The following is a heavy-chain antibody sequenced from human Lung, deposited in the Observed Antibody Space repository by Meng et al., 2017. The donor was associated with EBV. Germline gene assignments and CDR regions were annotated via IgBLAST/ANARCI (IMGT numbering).Heavy chain of an antibody. CDR1: GFIFTRYA. D-gene: IGHD2-2*01. V-gene: IGHV1-18*01. J-gene: IGHJ4*02. CDR2: ISAYNGNT. Sequence: QVQLLQTVDEGNKPGAPVKVSSEAPGFIFTRYAISWVRQAPGQGLQYMGWISAYNGNTNYAQELQGRVTMTTDTSTSTAYMELRSLRFDDTAVYYCARFYCSSTSCPHVLFDDWGQGTLVTVSS. CDR3: ARFYCSSTSCPHVLFDD.